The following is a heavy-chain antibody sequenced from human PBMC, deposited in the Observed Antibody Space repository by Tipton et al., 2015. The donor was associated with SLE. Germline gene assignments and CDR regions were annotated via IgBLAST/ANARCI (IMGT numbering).Heavy chain of an antibody. J-gene: IGHJ4*02. CDR1: GGSISGHY. CDR2: IYYSGST. CDR3: ARIDGGYDQYYFDY. Sequence: TLSLTCTVSGGSISGHYWSWIRRPPGEGLEWIGTIYYSGSTYYYPSLKSRIIISVDTSKNQFSLKLSSVTAADTAVYYCARIDGGYDQYYFDYWGQGTLVTVSS. D-gene: IGHD5-12*01. V-gene: IGHV4-59*11.